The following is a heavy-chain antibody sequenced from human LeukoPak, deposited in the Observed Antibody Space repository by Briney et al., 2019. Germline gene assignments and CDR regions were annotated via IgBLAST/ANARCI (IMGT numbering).Heavy chain of an antibody. CDR1: GFTLTTYA. J-gene: IGHJ4*02. D-gene: IGHD2-2*01. CDR3: AKVDCSSTSCPFDY. CDR2: ISGDGVTT. V-gene: IGHV3-23*01. Sequence: GGSLRLSCAASGFTLTTYAMTWVRQAPGKGLEWVSAISGDGVTTYYADSVRGRFTVSKDNSENTLYLRMNSLRAEDTAVYYCAKVDCSSTSCPFDYWGQGTLVTVSS.